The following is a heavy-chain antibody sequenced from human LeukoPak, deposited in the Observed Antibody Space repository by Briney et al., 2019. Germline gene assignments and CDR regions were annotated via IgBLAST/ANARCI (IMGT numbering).Heavy chain of an antibody. D-gene: IGHD3-22*01. CDR1: GYTFPSYG. V-gene: IGHV1-18*01. CDR3: ASQRYYDSSGYLNYYGMDV. Sequence: EASVKVSCKASGYTFPSYGISWVRQAPGQGHEWMGWISAYNGNTNYAQKLQGRVTMTTDTSTSTAYMELRSLRSDDTAVYYCASQRYYDSSGYLNYYGMDVWGQGTTVTVSS. J-gene: IGHJ6*02. CDR2: ISAYNGNT.